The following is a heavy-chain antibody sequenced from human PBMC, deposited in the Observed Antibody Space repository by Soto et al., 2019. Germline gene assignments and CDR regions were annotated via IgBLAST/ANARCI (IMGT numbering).Heavy chain of an antibody. D-gene: IGHD2-15*01. CDR1: GGSFSGYY. J-gene: IGHJ6*02. V-gene: IGHV4-34*01. CDR3: ARGPRYCSGGSCDYRYGMDV. CDR2: INHSGST. Sequence: QVQLQQWGAGLLKPSETLSLTCAVYGGSFSGYYWSWIRQPPGKGLEWIGEINHSGSTNYNPSLKSRVTISVYTSKNQFSLKLSSVTAADTAVYYCARGPRYCSGGSCDYRYGMDVWGQGGTVTVSS.